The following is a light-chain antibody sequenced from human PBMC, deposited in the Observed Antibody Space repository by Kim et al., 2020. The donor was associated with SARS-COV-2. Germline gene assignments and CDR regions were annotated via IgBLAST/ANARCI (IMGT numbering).Light chain of an antibody. Sequence: PGERATVSCRASQSVGSSFLAWYQQKPGQAPRLLIYATSSRAAGIPDRFSGSGSGPDFTLTISRLEPEDFAVYYCQQYVDSPPGYTFGQGTKLEIK. J-gene: IGKJ2*01. CDR2: ATS. V-gene: IGKV3-20*01. CDR3: QQYVDSPPGYT. CDR1: QSVGSSF.